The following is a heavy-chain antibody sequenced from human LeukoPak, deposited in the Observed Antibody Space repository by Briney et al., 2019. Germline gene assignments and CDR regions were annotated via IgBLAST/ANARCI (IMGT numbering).Heavy chain of an antibody. CDR2: ISYVGSNS. CDR1: GFIFSSYG. D-gene: IGHD6-6*01. J-gene: IGHJ4*02. Sequence: GGSLRLSCAASGFIFSSYGMYWVRQAPGKGLEWLAVISYVGSNSYYADSVKGRFTISRDNSKNTLNLQMNSLRAEDTAVYYCARGYSSSSEGSFDYWGQGTLVTVSS. CDR3: ARGYSSSSEGSFDY. V-gene: IGHV3-33*01.